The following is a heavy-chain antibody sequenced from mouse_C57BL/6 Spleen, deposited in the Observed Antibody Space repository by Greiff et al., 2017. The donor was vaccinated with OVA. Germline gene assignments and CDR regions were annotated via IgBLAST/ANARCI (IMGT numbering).Heavy chain of an antibody. J-gene: IGHJ2*01. Sequence: QVQLQQSGPELVKPGASVKISCKASGYAFSSSWMNWVKQRPGKGLEWIGRIYPGDGDTNYNGKFKGKATLTADKSSSTAYMQLSSLTSEDSAVYFCARSADGYYFDYWGQGTTLTVSS. CDR3: ARSADGYYFDY. CDR1: GYAFSSSW. D-gene: IGHD2-3*01. V-gene: IGHV1-82*01. CDR2: IYPGDGDT.